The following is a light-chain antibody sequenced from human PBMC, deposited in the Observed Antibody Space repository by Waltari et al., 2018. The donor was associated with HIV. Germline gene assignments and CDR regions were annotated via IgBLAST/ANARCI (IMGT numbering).Light chain of an antibody. V-gene: IGKV1-39*01. CDR3: QQSYRSPFT. CDR2: DAS. J-gene: IGKJ3*01. CDR1: QSLGHC. Sequence: DIQMTQSPSSLSASVGDKVTLTCRASQSLGHCVNWYQQKPGNAPNLLIYDASTFEGVVPSRFSGGGSGADFTLAISSLQPEDFATYYCQQSYRSPFTFGPGTTVHIK.